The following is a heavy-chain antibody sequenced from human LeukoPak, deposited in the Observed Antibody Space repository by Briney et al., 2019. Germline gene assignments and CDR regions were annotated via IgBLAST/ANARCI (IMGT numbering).Heavy chain of an antibody. Sequence: SETLSLTCTVSGGSISSYYWSWIRQPPGQGLEWIGYIYYSGSTNYNPSLKSRVTISVDTSKNRFSLKLSSVTAADTAVYYCARDLKSSGWFDYWGQGTLVTVSS. CDR3: ARDLKSSGWFDY. J-gene: IGHJ4*02. V-gene: IGHV4-59*01. D-gene: IGHD6-19*01. CDR2: IYYSGST. CDR1: GGSISSYY.